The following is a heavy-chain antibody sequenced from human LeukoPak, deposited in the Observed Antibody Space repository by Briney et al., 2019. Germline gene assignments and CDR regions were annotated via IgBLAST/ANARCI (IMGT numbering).Heavy chain of an antibody. CDR2: INHSGST. J-gene: IGHJ4*02. D-gene: IGHD6-13*01. CDR1: GGSFSGYY. CDR3: ARGPGTWYYY. V-gene: IGHV4-34*01. Sequence: PSETLSLTCAVYGGSFSGYYWSWIRQPPGKGLEWIGEINHSGSTNYNPSLKSRVTISIDTSKNQFSLKLSPVTAADTALYYCARGPGTWYYYWGQGTLVTVSS.